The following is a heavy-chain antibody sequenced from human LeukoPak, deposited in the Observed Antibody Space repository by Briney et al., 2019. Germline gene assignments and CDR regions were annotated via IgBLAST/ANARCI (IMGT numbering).Heavy chain of an antibody. V-gene: IGHV6-1*01. CDR1: GDSVSSNSAA. J-gene: IGHJ6*02. CDR2: TYYRSKWYN. CDR3: AKDNPAYSNPSYYYGMDV. D-gene: IGHD4-4*01. Sequence: SQTLSLTCAISGDSVSSNSAAWTWIRQSPSRGLEWLGRTYYRSKWYNDYAVSVKSRITINPDTSKNQFSLQLNSVTPEDTAVYYCAKDNPAYSNPSYYYGMDVWGQGTTVTVSS.